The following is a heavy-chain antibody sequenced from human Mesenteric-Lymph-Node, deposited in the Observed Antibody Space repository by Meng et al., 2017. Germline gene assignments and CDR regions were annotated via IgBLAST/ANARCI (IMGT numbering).Heavy chain of an antibody. Sequence: QVQLQGSGPGLVKPSQTLSLTCTVPGGSVSSGGYYWTWIRQHPGKGLEWFGHIYYSGSTFYNPSLKRRVIISIDTSKNQFSLNLRSVTAADTAVYYCARVSSGWDYFDYWGQGTLVTVSS. V-gene: IGHV4-31*03. CDR2: IYYSGST. J-gene: IGHJ4*02. D-gene: IGHD6-19*01. CDR1: GGSVSSGGYY. CDR3: ARVSSGWDYFDY.